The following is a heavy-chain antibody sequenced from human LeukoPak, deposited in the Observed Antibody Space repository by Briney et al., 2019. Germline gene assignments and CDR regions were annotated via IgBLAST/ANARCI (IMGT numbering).Heavy chain of an antibody. V-gene: IGHV4-34*01. CDR2: INHSGST. CDR1: GGSFSGYY. D-gene: IGHD6-13*01. J-gene: IGHJ4*02. CDR3: ARGFSYRSRLGY. Sequence: SETLSLTCAVYGGSFSGYYWSWIRQPPGKGLEWIGEINHSGSTNYNPSLKSRVTISVDTSKNQFSLKLSSVTAADTAVYYCARGFSYRSRLGYWGQGTLVTVSS.